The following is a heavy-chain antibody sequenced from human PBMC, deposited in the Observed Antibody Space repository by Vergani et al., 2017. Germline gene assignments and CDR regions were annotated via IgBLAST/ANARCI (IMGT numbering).Heavy chain of an antibody. Sequence: QVQLQESGPGLVKPSETLSLTCAVSGYSISSGYYWGWIRQPPGKGLEWIGSIYHSGSTYYNPSLKSRVTVSVDTSKNQFSLKLSSVPAATTAVYYCASAVIGYSSSWYDWFDPWGQGILVIVSS. CDR3: ASAVIGYSSSWYDWFDP. V-gene: IGHV4-38-2*01. CDR2: IYHSGST. J-gene: IGHJ5*02. D-gene: IGHD6-13*01. CDR1: GYSISSGYY.